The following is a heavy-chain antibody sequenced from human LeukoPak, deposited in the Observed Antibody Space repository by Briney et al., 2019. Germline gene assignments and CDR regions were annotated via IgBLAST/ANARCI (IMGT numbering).Heavy chain of an antibody. Sequence: GGSLRLSCAASGFTFSGYSMNWVRQAPGKGLEWVSSISDSSRYIFYADSVKGRFTISRDNAKNSLYLQMNSLRAEDTAVYYCASEIYCSRTTCYYFDYWGLGTLVTVSS. CDR3: ASEIYCSRTTCYYFDY. CDR1: GFTFSGYS. V-gene: IGHV3-21*01. CDR2: ISDSSRYI. D-gene: IGHD2-2*01. J-gene: IGHJ4*01.